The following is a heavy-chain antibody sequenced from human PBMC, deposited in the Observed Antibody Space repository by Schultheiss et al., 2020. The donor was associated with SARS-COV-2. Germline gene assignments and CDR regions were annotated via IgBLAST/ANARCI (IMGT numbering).Heavy chain of an antibody. CDR1: GGSISSYY. V-gene: IGHV4-4*07. CDR3: ARESYYYGSGSIQ. D-gene: IGHD3-10*01. CDR2: IYTSGST. Sequence: GSLRLSCTVSGGSISSYYWSWIRQPAGKGLEWIGRIYTSGSTNYNPSLKSRVTISVDTSKNQFSLKLSSVTAADTAVYYCARESYYYGSGSIQWGQGTLVTVSS. J-gene: IGHJ4*02.